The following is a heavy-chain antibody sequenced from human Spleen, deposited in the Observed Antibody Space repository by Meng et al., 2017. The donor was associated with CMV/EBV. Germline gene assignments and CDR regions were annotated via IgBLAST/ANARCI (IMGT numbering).Heavy chain of an antibody. CDR3: ARDTGRYIIKGGWFES. D-gene: IGHD1-14*01. V-gene: IGHV3-74*01. CDR2: INGDGSST. J-gene: IGHJ5*01. CDR1: GFTSSNYW. Sequence: SGFTSSNYWMHWVRQAPGKGLVWVSRINGDGSSTTYADSVKGRFTISRDNAKNTLYLQMNSLRAEDTAVYYCARDTGRYIIKGGWFESWGQGTLVTVSS.